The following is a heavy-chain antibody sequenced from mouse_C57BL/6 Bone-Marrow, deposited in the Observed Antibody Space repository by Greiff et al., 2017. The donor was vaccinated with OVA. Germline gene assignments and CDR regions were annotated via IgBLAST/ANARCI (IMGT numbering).Heavy chain of an antibody. J-gene: IGHJ4*01. V-gene: IGHV2-5*01. CDR2: IWRGGST. CDR3: AKNRGLRGPYYAMDY. CDR1: GFSLTSYG. Sequence: VQLQQSGPGLVQPSQSLSITCTVSGFSLTSYGVHWVRQSPGKGLEWLGVIWRGGSTDYNAAFMSRLSITKDNSKSQVFFKMNSLQADDTAIYYCAKNRGLRGPYYAMDYWGQGTSVTVSS. D-gene: IGHD2-4*01.